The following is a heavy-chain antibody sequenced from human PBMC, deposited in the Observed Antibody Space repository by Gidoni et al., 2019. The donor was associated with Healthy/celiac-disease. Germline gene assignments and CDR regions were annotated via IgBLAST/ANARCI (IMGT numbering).Heavy chain of an antibody. D-gene: IGHD2-2*01. CDR1: GFTFSSYS. J-gene: IGHJ4*02. Sequence: EVQLVESGGGLVKPGGSLRLSCAASGFTFSSYSMNWVRQAPGKGLEWVSSISSSSSYIYYADSVKGRFTISRDNAKNSLYLQMNSLRAEDTAVYYCARDLRSCSSTSCPFDYWGQGTLVTVSS. V-gene: IGHV3-21*01. CDR2: ISSSSSYI. CDR3: ARDLRSCSSTSCPFDY.